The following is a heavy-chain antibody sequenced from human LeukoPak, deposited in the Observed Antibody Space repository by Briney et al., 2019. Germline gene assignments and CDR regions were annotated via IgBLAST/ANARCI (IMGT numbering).Heavy chain of an antibody. CDR1: GGSISSYY. D-gene: IGHD4-17*01. Sequence: PSETLSLTCTVSGGSISSYYWSWIRQPAGKGLEWIGRIYTSGSTNYNPSLKSRVTMSVDTSKNQFSLKLSSVTAADTAVYYCAREVHYGDYVSLDYWGQGTLVTVSS. CDR2: IYTSGST. CDR3: AREVHYGDYVSLDY. V-gene: IGHV4-4*07. J-gene: IGHJ4*02.